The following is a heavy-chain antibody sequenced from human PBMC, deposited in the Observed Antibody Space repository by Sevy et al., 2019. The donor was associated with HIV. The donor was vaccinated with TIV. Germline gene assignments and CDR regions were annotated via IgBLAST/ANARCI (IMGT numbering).Heavy chain of an antibody. CDR2: IKEDGSEK. CDR3: ARRRDRRSRLDYAFDY. D-gene: IGHD4-17*01. J-gene: IGHJ4*02. CDR1: GFIFSSYW. Sequence: GGSLRLSCAASGFIFSSYWMTWVRQAPGKGLEWVANIKEDGSEKYYVESVKGRFIISRDNAKNSLYLQMNSLRAEDTAVYYCARRRDRRSRLDYAFDYWGQGTLVTVSS. V-gene: IGHV3-7*01.